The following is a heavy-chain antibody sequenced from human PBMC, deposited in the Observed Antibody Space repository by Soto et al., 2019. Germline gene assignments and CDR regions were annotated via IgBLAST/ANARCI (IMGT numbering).Heavy chain of an antibody. D-gene: IGHD3-10*01. J-gene: IGHJ4*02. CDR3: ARKQAGYFYGIDY. Sequence: PSETLSLTXTVSGGSITSGGYYWSWIRQHPGKGLEWLGYIYDSGSTFYNPSLKSRITLSVDTSKNQFSLKLSSVTVADTAVYFCARKQAGYFYGIDYWGQGTLVTVSS. V-gene: IGHV4-31*02. CDR1: GGSITSGGYY. CDR2: IYDSGST.